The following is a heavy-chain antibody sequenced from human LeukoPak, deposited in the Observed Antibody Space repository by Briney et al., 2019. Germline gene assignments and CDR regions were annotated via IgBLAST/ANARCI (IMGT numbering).Heavy chain of an antibody. CDR1: GFTFSSYG. D-gene: IGHD5/OR15-5a*01. CDR3: AREVASTYNWFDP. J-gene: IGHJ5*02. CDR2: IRYDGSNK. V-gene: IGHV3-30*02. Sequence: QPGGSLRLSCAASGFTFSSYGMHWVRQAPGKGLEGVAFIRYDGSNKYYADSVKGRFTISRDNSKNTLYLQMNSLRAEDTAVYYCAREVASTYNWFDPWGQGTLVTVSS.